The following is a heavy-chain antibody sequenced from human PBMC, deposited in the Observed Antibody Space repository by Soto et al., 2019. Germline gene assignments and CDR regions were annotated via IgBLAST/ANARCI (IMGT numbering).Heavy chain of an antibody. D-gene: IGHD4-17*01. CDR3: ATHDHDDSYGFHF. CDR1: GYTFIDYY. CDR2: INPNSGAT. V-gene: IGHV1-2*02. J-gene: IGHJ3*01. Sequence: ASVKVSCKASGYTFIDYYMYWMRQAPGQGLEWMGWINPNSGATKYAQKFQGRITVTRDTSISTAYLDLGSLRSDDTAVYYCATHDHDDSYGFHFWRQGTVVTVSS.